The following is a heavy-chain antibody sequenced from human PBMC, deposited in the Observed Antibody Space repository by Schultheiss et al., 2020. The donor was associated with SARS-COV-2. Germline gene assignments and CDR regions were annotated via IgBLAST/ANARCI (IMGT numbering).Heavy chain of an antibody. CDR1: GGSISSYY. Sequence: SETLSLTCTVSGGSISSYYWSWIRQPPGKGLEWIGYIYYSGSTNYNPSLKSRVTISVDTSKNQFSLKLSSVTAADTAVYYCASGDRDWNYEQDAFDIWGQGTMVTVSS. V-gene: IGHV4-59*01. J-gene: IGHJ3*02. CDR3: ASGDRDWNYEQDAFDI. CDR2: IYYSGST. D-gene: IGHD1-7*01.